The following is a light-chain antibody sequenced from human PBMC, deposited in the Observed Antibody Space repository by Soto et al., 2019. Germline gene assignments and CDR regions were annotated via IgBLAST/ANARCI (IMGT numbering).Light chain of an antibody. V-gene: IGKV3-15*01. Sequence: EIVMTQSPATLSVSPGERATLSCRASQSVTSNVAWYQQKPGQAPRLLIYGASTRATGIPARFSGSGSGTEFSLTISSLQSEDFAVYYCQQYYNWLWTFGQGTKVEIK. CDR1: QSVTSN. J-gene: IGKJ1*01. CDR2: GAS. CDR3: QQYYNWLWT.